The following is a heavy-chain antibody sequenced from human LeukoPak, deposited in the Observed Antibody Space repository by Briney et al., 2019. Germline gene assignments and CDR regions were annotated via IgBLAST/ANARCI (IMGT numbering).Heavy chain of an antibody. V-gene: IGHV4-34*01. CDR3: ARGRYSIEGTYFDY. Sequence: SETLSLTCAVYGGSFSGYYWSWIRQPPGKGLEWIGEINHSGRNNYNPSLKSRVTISVDTSKNQFSLRLSSVTAADTAVYYCARGRYSIEGTYFDYWGQGTLVTVSS. CDR1: GGSFSGYY. J-gene: IGHJ4*02. D-gene: IGHD4-11*01. CDR2: INHSGRN.